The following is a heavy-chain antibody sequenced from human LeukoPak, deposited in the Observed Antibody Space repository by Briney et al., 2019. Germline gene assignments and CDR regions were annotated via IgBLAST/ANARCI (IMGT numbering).Heavy chain of an antibody. Sequence: GGSLRLSCVASGFSFSGYAIHWVRQAPGKGLEWVSSISSTSSYIYYADSVKGRFTISRDKDKNSVYLQMTSLRAEDTAVYYCARESGSRSYYYYMDVWGKGTTVTVSS. CDR3: ARESGSRSYYYYMDV. J-gene: IGHJ6*03. CDR2: ISSTSSYI. V-gene: IGHV3-21*01. CDR1: GFSFSGYA. D-gene: IGHD2-2*01.